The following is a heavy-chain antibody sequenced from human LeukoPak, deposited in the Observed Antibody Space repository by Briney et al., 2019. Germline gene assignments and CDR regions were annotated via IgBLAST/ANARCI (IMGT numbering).Heavy chain of an antibody. Sequence: HAGGSLRLSCAASGFTFSSYAMHWVRQAPGKGLEWVAVISYDGSNKYYADSVKGRFTISRDNSKNTLYLQMNSLRAEDTAVYYCARVIEELRPGMYQLLYMGLDYWGQGTLVTVSS. CDR2: ISYDGSNK. V-gene: IGHV3-30*04. CDR1: GFTFSSYA. D-gene: IGHD2-2*02. J-gene: IGHJ4*02. CDR3: ARVIEELRPGMYQLLYMGLDY.